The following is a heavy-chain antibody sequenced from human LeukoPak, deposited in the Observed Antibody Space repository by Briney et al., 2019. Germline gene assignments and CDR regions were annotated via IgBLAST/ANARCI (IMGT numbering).Heavy chain of an antibody. V-gene: IGHV3-23*01. Sequence: GGSLRLSCAASGFTFSSYAMRWVRQAPGKGLEWVSAISGSGGSTYYADSVKGRFTISRDNSKNTLYLQMNSLRAEGTAVYYCAKGGRGLVITKYYFDYWGQGTLVTVSS. CDR2: ISGSGGST. CDR1: GFTFSSYA. CDR3: AKGGRGLVITKYYFDY. D-gene: IGHD3/OR15-3a*01. J-gene: IGHJ4*02.